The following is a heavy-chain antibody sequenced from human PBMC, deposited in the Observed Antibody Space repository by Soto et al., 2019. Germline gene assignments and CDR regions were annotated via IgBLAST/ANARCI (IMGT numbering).Heavy chain of an antibody. CDR2: IWYDGSNK. D-gene: IGHD5-18*01. J-gene: IGHJ4*02. CDR3: ARDLSGYSYGYLGY. V-gene: IGHV3-33*01. CDR1: GFTFSSYG. Sequence: GGSLRLSCAASGFTFSSYGMHWVRQAPGKGLEWVAVIWYDGSNKYYADSVKGRFTISRDNSKNTLYLQMSSLRAEDTAVYYCARDLSGYSYGYLGYWGQGTLVTVSS.